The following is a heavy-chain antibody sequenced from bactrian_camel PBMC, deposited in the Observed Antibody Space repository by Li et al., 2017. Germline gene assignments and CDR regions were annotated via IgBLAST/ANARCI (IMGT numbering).Heavy chain of an antibody. D-gene: IGHD6*01. Sequence: HVQLVESGGGSVQAGGSLRLSCAASIFRYSIHCMAWFRQAPGKGREAVATVDTYGNTDYADSVKGRFTISEDNAKNSLFLQMDGLKPDDTATYYCAAYYGGTGDCMVIGGILSPTHNRMQYWGKGTQVTVS. CDR1: IFRYSIHC. J-gene: IGHJ7*01. CDR2: VDTYGNT. V-gene: IGHV3-2*01.